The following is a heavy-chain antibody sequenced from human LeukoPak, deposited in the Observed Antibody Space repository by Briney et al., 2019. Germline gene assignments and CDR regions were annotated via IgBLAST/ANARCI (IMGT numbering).Heavy chain of an antibody. CDR3: ASVQVGYCSGGSCHYYFDY. Sequence: GGSLRLSCAASGFTFSSYSMNWVRQAPGKGLEWVSSISSSSSYIYYADSVKGRFTISRDNAKNSLYLQMNSLRAEDTAVYYCASVQVGYCSGGSCHYYFDYWGQGTLVTVSS. V-gene: IGHV3-21*01. D-gene: IGHD2-15*01. CDR1: GFTFSSYS. CDR2: ISSSSSYI. J-gene: IGHJ4*02.